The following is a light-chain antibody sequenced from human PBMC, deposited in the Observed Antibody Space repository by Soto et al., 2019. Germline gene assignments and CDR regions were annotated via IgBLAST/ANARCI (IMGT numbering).Light chain of an antibody. CDR2: GAS. Sequence: ETVLTQSPGTLSLSPGERATLSCRASQSVSSSFLAWYQQKAGQAPRLLIYGASSRATGIPDRFSGSGSGTAFTLTISRLEPEDFAVYYCQQYGSSPPGTFGQGTKLEIK. J-gene: IGKJ2*02. V-gene: IGKV3-20*01. CDR1: QSVSSSF. CDR3: QQYGSSPPGT.